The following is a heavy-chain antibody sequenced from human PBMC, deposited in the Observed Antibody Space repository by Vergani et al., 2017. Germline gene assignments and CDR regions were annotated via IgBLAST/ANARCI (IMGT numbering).Heavy chain of an antibody. CDR2: IYYSGST. CDR1: GGSLSSGGYY. V-gene: IGHV4-31*03. D-gene: IGHD4-17*01. J-gene: IGHJ4*02. Sequence: QVQLQESGPGLVKPSQTLSLTCTVSGGSLSSGGYYWSWIRQHPGKGLEWIGYIYYSGSTYYNPSLKSRVTISVDTSKNPFSLKLRSVTAADTAVYYCARGLRTKLPTTVTHIDYWGQGTLVTVSS. CDR3: ARGLRTKLPTTVTHIDY.